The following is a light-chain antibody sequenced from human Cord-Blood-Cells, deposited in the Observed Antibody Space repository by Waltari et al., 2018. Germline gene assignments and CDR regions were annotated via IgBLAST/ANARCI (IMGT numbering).Light chain of an antibody. CDR3: QQSYSTPQT. CDR2: AAS. V-gene: IGKV1-39*01. CDR1: QSISSY. Sequence: DIQMTQSPSSLSASVGDRVTITCRASQSISSYLTWYQQKPGKAPKLLIYAASSLQSGVPSRISGSGSGTDFTLTISSLQPEDFATYYCQQSYSTPQTFGQGTKVEIK. J-gene: IGKJ1*01.